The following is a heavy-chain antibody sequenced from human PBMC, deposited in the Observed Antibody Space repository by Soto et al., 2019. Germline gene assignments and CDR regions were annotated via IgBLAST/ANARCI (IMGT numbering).Heavy chain of an antibody. CDR2: ISYDGSNK. V-gene: IGHV3-30*18. D-gene: IGHD2-2*01. J-gene: IGHJ6*03. CDR1: GFTFSSYG. Sequence: GSLRLSCAASGFTFSSYGMHWVRQAPGKGLEWVAVISYDGSNKYYADSVKGRFTISRDNSKNTLYLQMNSLRAEDTAVYYCAKDGKYCSSTSCRNYYYYYMDVWGKGTTVTVSS. CDR3: AKDGKYCSSTSCRNYYYYYMDV.